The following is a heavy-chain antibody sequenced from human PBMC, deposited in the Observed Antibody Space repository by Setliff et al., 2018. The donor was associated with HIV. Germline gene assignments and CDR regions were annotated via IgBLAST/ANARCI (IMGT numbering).Heavy chain of an antibody. Sequence: PSETLSLTCTVSGGSISSYYWSWIRQPPGKGLEWIGCIYYSGSTNYNPSLKSRVTISVDTSKNQFSLKLSSVTAADTAVYYCASGDGYNAFDFDYWGQGTLVTVSS. V-gene: IGHV4-59*01. CDR3: ASGDGYNAFDFDY. CDR1: GGSISSYY. CDR2: IYYSGST. J-gene: IGHJ4*02. D-gene: IGHD5-12*01.